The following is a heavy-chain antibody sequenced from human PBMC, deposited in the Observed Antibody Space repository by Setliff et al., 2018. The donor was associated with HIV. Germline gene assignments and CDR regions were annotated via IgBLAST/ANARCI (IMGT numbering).Heavy chain of an antibody. CDR1: GFTFDDYA. CDR2: ISWDGGST. V-gene: IGHV3-43D*04. CDR3: AKGYRRSSGWPEYYYYAMDV. D-gene: IGHD6-19*01. Sequence: PGGSLRLSCAASGFTFDDYAMHWVRQAPGKGLEWVSLISWDGGSTYYADSVKGRFTISRDNSKNSLYLQMNSLRAEGTALYYCAKGYRRSSGWPEYYYYAMDVWGQGTTVTV. J-gene: IGHJ6*02.